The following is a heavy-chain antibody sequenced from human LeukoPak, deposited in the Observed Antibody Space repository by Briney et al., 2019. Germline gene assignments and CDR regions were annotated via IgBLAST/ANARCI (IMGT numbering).Heavy chain of an antibody. CDR2: INHSGST. CDR1: GGSFSGYY. D-gene: IGHD3-22*01. Sequence: SETLSLTCAVYGGSFSGYYWSWIRQPSGKGLEWIGEINHSGSTNYNPSLKSRVTISVDTSKNQFSLKLSSVTAADTAVYYCAGDSSGYSFDYWGQGTLVTVSS. CDR3: AGDSSGYSFDY. J-gene: IGHJ4*02. V-gene: IGHV4-34*01.